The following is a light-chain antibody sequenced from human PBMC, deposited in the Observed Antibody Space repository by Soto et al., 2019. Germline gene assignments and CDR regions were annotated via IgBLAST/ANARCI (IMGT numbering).Light chain of an antibody. CDR2: TNN. J-gene: IGLJ7*01. V-gene: IGLV1-44*01. CDR1: SSNIGINT. CDR3: AAWDDSLDGYV. Sequence: QAVVTQPPSASGTPGQRVTISCSGSSSNIGINTVTWYQQLPGAAPKLLIYTNNQRPSGVPDRFSASKSGTSASLAIGGLQSEDEADYYCAAWDDSLDGYVFGSGTQLTVL.